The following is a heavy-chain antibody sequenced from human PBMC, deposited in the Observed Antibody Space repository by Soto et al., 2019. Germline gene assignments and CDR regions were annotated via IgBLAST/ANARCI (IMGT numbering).Heavy chain of an antibody. Sequence: SETPSLTCTVSGGSISSYYWSWIRQPPGKGLEWIGYIYYSGSTNYNPSLKSRVTISVDTSKNQSSLKLSSVTAADTAVYYCARRGVVVVPAARTYYYYYYMDVWGKGTTVTVSS. V-gene: IGHV4-59*08. J-gene: IGHJ6*03. CDR3: ARRGVVVVPAARTYYYYYYMDV. CDR1: GGSISSYY. CDR2: IYYSGST. D-gene: IGHD2-2*01.